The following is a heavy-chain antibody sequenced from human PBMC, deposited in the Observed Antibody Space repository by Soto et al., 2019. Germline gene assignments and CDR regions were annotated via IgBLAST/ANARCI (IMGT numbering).Heavy chain of an antibody. CDR2: ISSGSSYI. CDR1: GFTFSSYS. J-gene: IGHJ4*02. Sequence: GGSLRLSCAASGFTFSSYSMNWVHQAPGKGLEWVSSISSGSSYIYYADSLKGRFTISRDNAKNSLYLQMNSLRAEDTAVYYCARGDQIMITFGGVIHGDFWGQGTLVTVSS. V-gene: IGHV3-21*01. CDR3: ARGDQIMITFGGVIHGDF. D-gene: IGHD3-16*02.